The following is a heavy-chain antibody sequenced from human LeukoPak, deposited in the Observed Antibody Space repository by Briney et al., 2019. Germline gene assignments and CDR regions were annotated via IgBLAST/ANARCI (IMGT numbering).Heavy chain of an antibody. J-gene: IGHJ4*02. CDR1: GFTXXSNY. CDR3: ARDYRDGYNL. CDR2: ISGSGGST. D-gene: IGHD5-12*01. V-gene: IGHV3-23*01. Sequence: GFTXXSNYMSWVRQAPGKGLEWVSAISGSGGSTYYADSVKGRFTISRDNSKNTLYLQMNSLRAEDTAVYYCARDYRDGYNLWGQGTLVTVSS.